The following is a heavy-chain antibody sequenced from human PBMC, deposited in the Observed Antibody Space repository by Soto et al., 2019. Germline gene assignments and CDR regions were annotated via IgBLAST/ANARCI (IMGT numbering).Heavy chain of an antibody. CDR2: ISYDGSNK. J-gene: IGHJ5*02. CDR3: ARDGLPHDFRSGGYWFEL. D-gene: IGHD3-3*01. Sequence: GGSLRLSCASSVFTFSSYAMHCVRHSPGKWLEWVAVISYDGSNKYYADSVKGRFTISRDNSKNTLYMQMDSPRLEDTGVYYCARDGLPHDFRSGGYWFELWGQGTQVTVSS. V-gene: IGHV3-30-3*01. CDR1: VFTFSSYA.